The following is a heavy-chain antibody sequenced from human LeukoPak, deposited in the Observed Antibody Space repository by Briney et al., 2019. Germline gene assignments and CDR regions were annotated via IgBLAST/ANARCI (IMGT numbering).Heavy chain of an antibody. Sequence: PGGSLRLSCAASGFTFSSYGMHWVRQAPGKGLEWVAVIWYDGSNKYYADSVKGRFTISRDNAKNSLYLQMNSLRAEDTAVYYCATALWFGVFEDDAFDIWGQGTMVTVSS. J-gene: IGHJ3*02. CDR1: GFTFSSYG. V-gene: IGHV3-33*03. CDR3: ATALWFGVFEDDAFDI. CDR2: IWYDGSNK. D-gene: IGHD3-10*01.